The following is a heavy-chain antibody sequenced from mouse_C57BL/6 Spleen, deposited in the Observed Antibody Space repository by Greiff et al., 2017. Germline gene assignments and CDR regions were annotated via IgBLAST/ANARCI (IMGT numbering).Heavy chain of an antibody. V-gene: IGHV8-12*01. D-gene: IGHD1-1*01. Sequence: QVTLKVSGPGILQSSQTLSLTCSFSGFSLSTSGMGLSWLRPPSGQGLEWLAHIYWDDDKRYNPSLESRLTISEDTSRNHVFLKITSVDTADTATYYCASTVVARGYAMDYWGQGTSVTVSS. CDR2: IYWDDDK. CDR1: GFSLSTSGMG. J-gene: IGHJ4*01. CDR3: ASTVVARGYAMDY.